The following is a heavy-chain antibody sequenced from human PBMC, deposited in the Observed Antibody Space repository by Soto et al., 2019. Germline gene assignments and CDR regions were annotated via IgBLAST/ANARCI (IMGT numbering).Heavy chain of an antibody. D-gene: IGHD1-1*01. CDR3: ARATFDPRYNWNDVAWLDP. J-gene: IGHJ5*02. CDR1: GYTFTSYG. CDR2: ISAYNGNT. V-gene: IGHV1-18*01. Sequence: ASVKVSCKASGYTFTSYGISWVRQAPGQGLEWMGWISAYNGNTNYAQKLQGRVTMTTDTSTSTAYMELRSLRSDDTAVYYCARATFDPRYNWNDVAWLDPWGQGTLVTVSS.